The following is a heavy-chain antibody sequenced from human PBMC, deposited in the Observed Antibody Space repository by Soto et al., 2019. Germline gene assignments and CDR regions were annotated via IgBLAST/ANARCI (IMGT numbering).Heavy chain of an antibody. CDR3: VRGPPRYSISSGGFAP. Sequence: SETLSLTCAVYGGSFSGYYWSWIRQPPGKGLEWIGEINHSGSTNYNPSLKSRVTISVDTTKKQFSLKLSSVTDADTAVYYSVRGPPRYSISSGGFAPWGQGPLVP. V-gene: IGHV4-34*01. CDR1: GGSFSGYY. CDR2: INHSGST. D-gene: IGHD6-6*01. J-gene: IGHJ5*02.